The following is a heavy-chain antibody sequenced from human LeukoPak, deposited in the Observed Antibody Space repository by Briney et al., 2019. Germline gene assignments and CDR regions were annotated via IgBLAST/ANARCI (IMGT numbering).Heavy chain of an antibody. D-gene: IGHD3-10*01. CDR3: ARGITELDY. Sequence: PGGSLRLSCAASGFTFSSYSMNWVRRAPGKGLEWISYIISSSSTIYYADSVKGRFTISRDNAKNSLYLQMNSLRAEDTAVYYCARGITELDYWGQGTLVTVSS. V-gene: IGHV3-48*01. CDR1: GFTFSSYS. J-gene: IGHJ4*02. CDR2: IISSSSTI.